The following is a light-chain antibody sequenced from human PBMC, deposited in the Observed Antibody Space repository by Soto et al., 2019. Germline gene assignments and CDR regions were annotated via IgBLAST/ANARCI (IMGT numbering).Light chain of an antibody. CDR1: QSVSSSY. Sequence: DIVLTQSPGTLSLSPGERAALSCRASQSVSSSYLAWYQQKPGQAPRLLIYGASNRATGIADRFSGSGSGTDFTLTISRLEPGDFAVYYCQQYDNSPLTFGGGTKVEIK. V-gene: IGKV3-20*01. J-gene: IGKJ4*01. CDR3: QQYDNSPLT. CDR2: GAS.